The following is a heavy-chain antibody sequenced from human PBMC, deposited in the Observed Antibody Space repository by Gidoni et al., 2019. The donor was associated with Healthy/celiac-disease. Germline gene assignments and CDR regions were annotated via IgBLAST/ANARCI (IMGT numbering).Heavy chain of an antibody. CDR1: GGSFSGYY. Sequence: QVQLPQWGAGLLKPSETLSLTCAVYGGSFSGYYWSWIRQPPGKGLEWIGEINHSGSTNYNPSLKSRVTISVDTSKNQFSLKLSSVTAADTAVYYCARASRVLRTFDYWGQGTLVTVSS. CDR3: ARASRVLRTFDY. D-gene: IGHD6-13*01. CDR2: INHSGST. J-gene: IGHJ4*02. V-gene: IGHV4-34*01.